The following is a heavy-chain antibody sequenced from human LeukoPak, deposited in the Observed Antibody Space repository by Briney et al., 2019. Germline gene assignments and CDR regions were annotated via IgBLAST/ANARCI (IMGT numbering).Heavy chain of an antibody. D-gene: IGHD5-24*01. J-gene: IGHJ6*02. V-gene: IGHV3-9*01. CDR1: GFTFDDYA. CDR2: ISWNSGSI. Sequence: GGSLRLSCAAPGFTFDDYAMHWVRQAPGKGLEWVSGISWNSGSIGYADSVKGRFTISRDNAKNSLYLQMNSLRAEDTALYYCAKDALDGYDYYYGMDVWGQGTTVTVSS. CDR3: AKDALDGYDYYYGMDV.